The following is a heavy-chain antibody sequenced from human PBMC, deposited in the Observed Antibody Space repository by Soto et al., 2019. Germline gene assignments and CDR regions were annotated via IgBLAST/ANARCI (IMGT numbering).Heavy chain of an antibody. CDR1: GFSFSSHS. Sequence: QVQLVESGGGVVQPGRSLRLSCAASGFSFSSHSMHWVRQAPGKGLEWVAIIWHDGSYKYYADSVKGRFTISKDNSKKTRYLPMDRLRPEETTVYYCARDMVVLYTNGWFHYFGSWGLGTLVAVS. CDR2: IWHDGSYK. D-gene: IGHD6-13*01. V-gene: IGHV3-33*01. J-gene: IGHJ4*02. CDR3: ARDMVVLYTNGWFHYFGS.